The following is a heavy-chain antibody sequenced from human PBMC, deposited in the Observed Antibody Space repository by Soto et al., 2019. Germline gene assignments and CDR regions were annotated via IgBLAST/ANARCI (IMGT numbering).Heavy chain of an antibody. J-gene: IGHJ6*02. CDR2: IVVGSGNT. CDR3: AASIDWHHYYYHGMDV. CDR1: GFTFTSSA. V-gene: IGHV1-58*02. Sequence: SLKVSCKASGFTFTSSAMQWARQARGQRLEWIGWIVVGSGNTNYAQKFQEGDTITRDMSTSTAYMELSSLRSEDTAVYYCAASIDWHHYYYHGMDVWGQGTTVTVS. D-gene: IGHD3-9*01.